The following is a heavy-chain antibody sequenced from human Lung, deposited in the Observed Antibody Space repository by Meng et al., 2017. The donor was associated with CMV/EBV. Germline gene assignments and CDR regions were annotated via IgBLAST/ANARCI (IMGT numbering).Heavy chain of an antibody. CDR3: ARDRLGVTTGMDV. D-gene: IGHD4-11*01. Sequence: ASVKVSCKASGHTFTSYYMHWVRQAPGQGLEWMGIINPSGGSTSYAQKFQGRVTMTRDTSTSTVYMELSSLRSEDTAVYYCARDRLGVTTGMDVWGQGTTVTGSS. J-gene: IGHJ6*02. V-gene: IGHV1-46*01. CDR2: INPSGGST. CDR1: GHTFTSYY.